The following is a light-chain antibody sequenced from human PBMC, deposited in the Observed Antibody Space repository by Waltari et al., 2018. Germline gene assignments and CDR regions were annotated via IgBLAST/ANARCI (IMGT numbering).Light chain of an antibody. CDR3: CSYAGSNTWV. V-gene: IGLV2-23*02. CDR2: EVS. CDR1: SSAVGSFDL. J-gene: IGLJ3*02. Sequence: QSALTQPASVSGPPGQSITISCTGTSSAVGSFDLVSWFQQHPGKAPRLMIYEVSKWPSGVSSRFSGSKSGNTASLTISGLQAEDEADYYCCSYAGSNTWVFGGGTKLTVL.